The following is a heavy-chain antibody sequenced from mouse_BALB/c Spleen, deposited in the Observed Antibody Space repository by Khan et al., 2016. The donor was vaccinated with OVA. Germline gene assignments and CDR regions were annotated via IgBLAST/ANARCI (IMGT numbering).Heavy chain of an antibody. CDR2: IYPGNVNT. CDR1: GYTFTSYF. J-gene: IGHJ3*01. Sequence: VQLQESGPELVKPGASVRISCKASGYTFTSYFIHWVKQRPGQGLEWIGWIYPGNVNTEYNERFTGKATLTADKSSSTTYRQLSSLTSEDSAVYVYARAGYGSFADWGQGTLVTVSA. V-gene: IGHV1S56*01. CDR3: ARAGYGSFAD. D-gene: IGHD2-10*02.